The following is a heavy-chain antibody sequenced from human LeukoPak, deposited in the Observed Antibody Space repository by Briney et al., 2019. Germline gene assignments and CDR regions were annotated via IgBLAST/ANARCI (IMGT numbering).Heavy chain of an antibody. CDR2: IYSSGST. D-gene: IGHD3-22*01. J-gene: IGHJ6*02. Sequence: PSETLSLTWSVSGVSISSGSNSWGWIRQPPGTTLEWIGSIYSSGSTYYTPSLKSRVIILFDTAKNHFSLTLSSVTAADTAVYYCARSDGYCLVGIWGQGTTVTVSS. V-gene: IGHV4-39*07. CDR1: GVSISSGSNS. CDR3: ARSDGYCLVGI.